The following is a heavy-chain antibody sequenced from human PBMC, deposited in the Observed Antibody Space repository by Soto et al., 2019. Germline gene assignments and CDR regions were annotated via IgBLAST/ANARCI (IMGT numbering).Heavy chain of an antibody. CDR1: GFILSDCA. D-gene: IGHD7-27*01. CDR2: ISSSSSVI. V-gene: IGHV3-48*01. J-gene: IGHJ6*03. CDR3: AIDLSWGSNWYYYMDV. Sequence: EVQLVESGGGLVQPGGSLRLSCATSGFILSDCAMNWVRQAPGKGLEWVSYISSSSSVIDYADSVKGRFTVSSDNARKSLYLQMNSLRAEDTAVYYCAIDLSWGSNWYYYMDVWGKGTTVTVSS.